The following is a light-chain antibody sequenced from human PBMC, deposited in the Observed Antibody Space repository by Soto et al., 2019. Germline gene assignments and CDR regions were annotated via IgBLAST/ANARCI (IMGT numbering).Light chain of an antibody. Sequence: EIVLTQSPGTLSLSPGERATLSCRASQSISSSYLAWYQQKPGQAPRLLIYGASTRATGIPARFTGSRSGTEFTLTISSLQSEDFAVYYCQQYNNWPITFGPGTRLEIK. CDR1: QSISSSY. J-gene: IGKJ5*01. CDR3: QQYNNWPIT. CDR2: GAS. V-gene: IGKV3-15*01.